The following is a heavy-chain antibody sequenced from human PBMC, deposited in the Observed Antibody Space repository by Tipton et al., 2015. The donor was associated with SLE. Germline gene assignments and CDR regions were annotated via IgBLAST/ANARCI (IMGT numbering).Heavy chain of an antibody. J-gene: IGHJ6*02. CDR2: IYHGGNT. Sequence: LRLSCAVSGYSLTSGYFWGWIRQTPGKGLEWIGTIYHGGNTYFNPSLESRVTISIDTSKNQFLLSLSSVTAADTAVYYCARDYYYDNGMDVWGQGTTVTVSS. V-gene: IGHV4-38-2*02. CDR1: GYSLTSGYF. CDR3: ARDYYYDNGMDV.